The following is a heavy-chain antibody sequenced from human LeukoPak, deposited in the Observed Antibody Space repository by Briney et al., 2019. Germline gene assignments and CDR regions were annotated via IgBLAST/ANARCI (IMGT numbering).Heavy chain of an antibody. CDR1: GITFSSYG. V-gene: IGHV3-30*02. CDR3: AQDRRGYSHGYGDFDY. Sequence: PGGSLRLSCAASGITFSSYGMYRVRQAPGKGLEWVAFIRYDGSNKDYADTVKGRFIISRDNSKNTVYLELNSLRAEDTAVYYCAQDRRGYSHGYGDFDYWGQGTLVTVSS. J-gene: IGHJ4*02. D-gene: IGHD5-18*01. CDR2: IRYDGSNK.